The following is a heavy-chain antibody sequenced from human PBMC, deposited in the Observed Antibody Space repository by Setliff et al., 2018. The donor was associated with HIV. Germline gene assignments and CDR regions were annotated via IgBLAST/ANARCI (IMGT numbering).Heavy chain of an antibody. CDR2: ISYDGST. V-gene: IGHV3-30-3*02. CDR1: GFTFSSYA. D-gene: IGHD6-6*01. CDR3: AKQYSMYYYYYMDV. Sequence: GGSLRLSCAASGFTFSSYAMHWVRQAPGKGLEWVAVISYDGSTYYADSVKGRFTISRDNSKNTLYLQMNSLRAEDTAVYYCAKQYSMYYYYYMDVWGKGTTVTVSS. J-gene: IGHJ6*03.